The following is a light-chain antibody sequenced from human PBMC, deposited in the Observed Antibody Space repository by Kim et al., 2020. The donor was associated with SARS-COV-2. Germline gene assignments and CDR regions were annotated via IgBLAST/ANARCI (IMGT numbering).Light chain of an antibody. J-gene: IGLJ1*01. CDR3: QAFDGSLNNYV. CDR1: NSNIGAGYD. Sequence: GQRVTISCAGSNSNIGAGYDVHWYQQLPGTAPKVLLYNGNRPSGVPDRFSDSKSGPSASLAITGLQGEDEAEYFCQAFDGSLNNYVFGTGTKVTVL. CDR2: NG. V-gene: IGLV1-40*01.